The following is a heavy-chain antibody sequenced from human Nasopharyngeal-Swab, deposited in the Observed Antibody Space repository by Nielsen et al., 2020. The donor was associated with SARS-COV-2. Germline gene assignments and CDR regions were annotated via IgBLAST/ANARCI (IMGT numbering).Heavy chain of an antibody. Sequence: GESLKISCAASGFTFSSYAMHWVHQAPGKGLEWVAVISYDGSNKYYADSVKGRFTISRDNSKNTLYLQMNSLRAEDTAVYYCARPGSGSYYNEIDYWGQGTLVTVSS. D-gene: IGHD3-10*01. CDR2: ISYDGSNK. CDR1: GFTFSSYA. CDR3: ARPGSGSYYNEIDY. J-gene: IGHJ4*02. V-gene: IGHV3-30-3*01.